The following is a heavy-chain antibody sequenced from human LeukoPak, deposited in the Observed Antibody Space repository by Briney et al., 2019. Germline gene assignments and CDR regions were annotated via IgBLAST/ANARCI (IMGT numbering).Heavy chain of an antibody. CDR1: GGTFSSYA. V-gene: IGHV1-18*01. Sequence: GSSVKVSCKASGGTFSSYAISWVRQAPGQGLEWMGWISAYNGNTNYAQKLQGRVTMTTDTSTSTAYMELRSLRSDDTAVYYCARWDIVVVPEGYFDYWGQGTLVTVSS. CDR2: ISAYNGNT. CDR3: ARWDIVVVPEGYFDY. D-gene: IGHD2-2*01. J-gene: IGHJ4*02.